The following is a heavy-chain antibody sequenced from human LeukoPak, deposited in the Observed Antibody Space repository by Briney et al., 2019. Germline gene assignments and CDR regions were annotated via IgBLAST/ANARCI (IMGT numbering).Heavy chain of an antibody. V-gene: IGHV6-1*01. J-gene: IGHJ3*02. CDR3: ARDSLGLIQGDYYYYDSSSDAFDI. CDR1: GDSFSSNSGV. CDR2: TYFRSKLYN. Sequence: SQTLSLTCALSGDSFSSNSGVWNWLRQSPSRGLEWLGRTYFRSKLYNDYAASVNSRIIINPDTSKNQFSLYLNSVTPEDTAVYYCARDSLGLIQGDYYYYDSSSDAFDIWGQGTMVTVSS. D-gene: IGHD3-22*01.